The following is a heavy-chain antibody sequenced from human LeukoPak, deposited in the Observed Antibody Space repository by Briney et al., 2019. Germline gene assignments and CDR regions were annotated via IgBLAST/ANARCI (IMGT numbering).Heavy chain of an antibody. D-gene: IGHD3-16*01. CDR3: ATSAMGDYYYGMDV. CDR2: ISSSGSTI. V-gene: IGHV3-11*01. CDR1: GFTFSDYY. Sequence: GGSLRLSCAASGFTFSDYYMSWIRQAPGKGLEWVSYISSSGSTIYYADSVKGRFTISRDNAKNSLYLQMNSLRAEDTAVYYCATSAMGDYYYGMDVWGQGTTVTVSS. J-gene: IGHJ6*02.